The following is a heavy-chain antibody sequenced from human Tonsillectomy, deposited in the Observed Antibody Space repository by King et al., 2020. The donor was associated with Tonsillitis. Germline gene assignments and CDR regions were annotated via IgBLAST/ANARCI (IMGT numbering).Heavy chain of an antibody. V-gene: IGHV3-66*01. CDR1: GFTVSFNY. Sequence: VQLVESGGGLVQPGGSLRLSCAVSGFTVSFNYMSWVRQAPGKGLEWVSVIYSGGSTYYADSVKGRFTISRDNSKNTLYLQMNSLRAEDTAVYYCARDPAAAAIFDYWDQGTLVTVSS. CDR3: ARDPAAAAIFDY. D-gene: IGHD6-13*01. J-gene: IGHJ4*02. CDR2: IYSGGST.